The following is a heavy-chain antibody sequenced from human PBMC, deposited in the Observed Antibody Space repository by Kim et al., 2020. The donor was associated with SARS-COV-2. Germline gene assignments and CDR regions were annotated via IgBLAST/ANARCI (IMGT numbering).Heavy chain of an antibody. V-gene: IGHV3-23*01. Sequence: GGSLRLSCAASGFTFSSYAMSWVRQAPGKGLEWVSAISGSGGSTYYADSVKGRFTISRDNSKNTLYLQMNSLRAEDTAVYYCAKDYPLRYDSSRYYHFDYWGQGTLVTVSS. J-gene: IGHJ4*02. D-gene: IGHD3-22*01. CDR1: GFTFSSYA. CDR3: AKDYPLRYDSSRYYHFDY. CDR2: ISGSGGST.